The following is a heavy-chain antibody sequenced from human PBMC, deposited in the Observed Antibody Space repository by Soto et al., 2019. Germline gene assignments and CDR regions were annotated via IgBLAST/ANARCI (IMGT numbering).Heavy chain of an antibody. CDR1: GGSFSGYD. CDR3: ARGASGYYDSTGYYSPYYFDY. J-gene: IGHJ4*02. Sequence: PSETLSLTCAVYGGSFSGYDWSWIRQPPGKGLEWIGEINHSGSTNYNPSLKSRVTISVDTSKNQFSLKLSSVTAADTAVYYCARGASGYYDSTGYYSPYYFDYWGQGTLVTVSS. V-gene: IGHV4-34*01. D-gene: IGHD3-22*01. CDR2: INHSGST.